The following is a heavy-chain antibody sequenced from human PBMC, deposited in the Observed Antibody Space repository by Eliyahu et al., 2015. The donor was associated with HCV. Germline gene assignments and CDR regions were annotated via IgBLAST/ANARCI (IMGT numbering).Heavy chain of an antibody. V-gene: IGHV3-23*01. CDR2: ISGSGGST. J-gene: IGHJ4*02. CDR1: GXTFSSXA. D-gene: IGHD6-13*01. Sequence: EVQLLESGGGLVQPGGSLXLXCAAXGXTFSSXAMSWVRQAPGKGLEWVSAISGSGGSTYYADSVKGRFTISRDNSKNTLYLQMNSLRAEDTAVYYCAKAHIAAAGNFDYWGQGTLVTVSS. CDR3: AKAHIAAAGNFDY.